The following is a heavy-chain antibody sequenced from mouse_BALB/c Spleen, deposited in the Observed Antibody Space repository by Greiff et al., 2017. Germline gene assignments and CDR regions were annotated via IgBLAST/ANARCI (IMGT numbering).Heavy chain of an antibody. CDR2: ISYSAST. CDR1: GDSITSGY. Sequence: EVQLMESGPSLVKPSQSLSLTCSATGDSITSGYWNWVRKYPGKKLEYMGYISYSASTYYNPSLKSRNSITRDTSKNQYYLQLNSVTTEDTATYYCARAGTDWYFDVWGAGTTVTVSS. V-gene: IGHV3-8*02. D-gene: IGHD4-1*01. J-gene: IGHJ1*01. CDR3: ARAGTDWYFDV.